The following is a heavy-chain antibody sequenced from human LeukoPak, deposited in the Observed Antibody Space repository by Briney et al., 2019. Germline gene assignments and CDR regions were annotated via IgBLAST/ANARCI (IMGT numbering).Heavy chain of an antibody. CDR2: INPNSGGT. CDR1: GYTFTGYY. CDR3: ARVDSSGGSCYSSYFYYYYYMDV. V-gene: IGHV1-2*02. J-gene: IGHJ6*03. D-gene: IGHD2-15*01. Sequence: ASVKVSCKASGYTFTGYYMHWVRQAPGQGLEWMGWINPNSGGTNYAQKFQGRVTMTRDTSISTAYMELSRLRSDDTAVYYCARVDSSGGSCYSSYFYYYYYMDVWGKGTTVTVSS.